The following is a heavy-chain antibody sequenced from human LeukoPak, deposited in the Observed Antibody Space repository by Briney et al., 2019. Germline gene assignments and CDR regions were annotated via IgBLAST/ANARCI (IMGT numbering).Heavy chain of an antibody. Sequence: PSETLSLTCTVSGGSVSSDNCYWTWIRQPPGKGLEWIGYIYHSGNTKYNPSLRSRVTISVDTSKNQFSLRLNSVTAADTAVYYCAREWDYTDQPSYGFDIWGQGTTVSVSS. CDR2: IYHSGNT. J-gene: IGHJ6*02. CDR3: AREWDYTDQPSYGFDI. CDR1: GGSVSSDNCY. D-gene: IGHD4-11*01. V-gene: IGHV4-61*01.